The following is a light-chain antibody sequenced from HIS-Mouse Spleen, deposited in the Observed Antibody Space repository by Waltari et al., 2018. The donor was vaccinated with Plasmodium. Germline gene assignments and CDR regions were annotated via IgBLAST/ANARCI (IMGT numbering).Light chain of an antibody. CDR1: QSVLYSSNTKNY. CDR3: QQYYSTPPT. V-gene: IGKV4-1*01. Sequence: DIVMTQSPDSLAVSLGERATINCKYSQSVLYSSNTKNYLTWYPQKPGQPPKLLIYWASTRESGVPDRFSGSGSGTDFTLTISSLQAEDVAVYYCQQYYSTPPTFGQGTKVEIK. J-gene: IGKJ1*01. CDR2: WAS.